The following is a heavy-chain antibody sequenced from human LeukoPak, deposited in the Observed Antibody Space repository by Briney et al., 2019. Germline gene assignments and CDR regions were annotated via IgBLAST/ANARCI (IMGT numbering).Heavy chain of an antibody. V-gene: IGHV1-2*02. CDR3: ARGTYYYGSGRLAWHGMDV. J-gene: IGHJ6*02. Sequence: ASVKVSCKASGYTFTGYYMHWVRQAPGQGLEWMGWINPNSGGTNYAQKFQGRVTMTRDTSISTAYMELSRLRSDDTAVYYCARGTYYYGSGRLAWHGMDVWGQGTTVTVSS. CDR1: GYTFTGYY. D-gene: IGHD3-10*01. CDR2: INPNSGGT.